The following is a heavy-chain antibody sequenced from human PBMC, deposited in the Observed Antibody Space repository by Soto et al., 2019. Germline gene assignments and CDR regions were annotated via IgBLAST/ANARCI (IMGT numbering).Heavy chain of an antibody. CDR1: GGTFSSYA. CDR3: ARYRIVVVPAAEGRNWFDP. Sequence: SVKVSCKASGGTFSSYAISWVRQAPGQGLEWMGGIIPIFGTANYAQKFQGRVTITADKSTSTAYMELSSLRSEDTAVYYCARYRIVVVPAAEGRNWFDPWGQGTLVTVSS. J-gene: IGHJ5*02. D-gene: IGHD2-2*01. CDR2: IIPIFGTA. V-gene: IGHV1-69*06.